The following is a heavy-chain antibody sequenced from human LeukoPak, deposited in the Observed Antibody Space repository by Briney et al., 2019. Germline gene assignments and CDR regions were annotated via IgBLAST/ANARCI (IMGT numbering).Heavy chain of an antibody. CDR2: IKGDGSHT. CDR3: AKDFLSYYYYYGMDV. J-gene: IGHJ6*02. Sequence: GGSLRLSCAASGFTFSNYWMHWVRQAPGKGLVWVSRIKGDGSHTIYADSVKGRFTIPRDNAKNTLYLQMKSLRDEDTAVYYCAKDFLSYYYYYGMDVWGQGTTVTVSS. CDR1: GFTFSNYW. V-gene: IGHV3-74*01.